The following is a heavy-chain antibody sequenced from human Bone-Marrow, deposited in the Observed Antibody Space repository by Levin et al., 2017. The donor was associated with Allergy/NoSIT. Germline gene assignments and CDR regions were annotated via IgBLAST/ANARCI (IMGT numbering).Heavy chain of an antibody. CDR2: ISWDASTT. J-gene: IGHJ4*02. V-gene: IGHV3-43*01. Sequence: GESLKISCAASGFTFNDYTMHWVRQAPQRGLEWVSLISWDASTTYYADSVRGRLTISRDNSNNALYLQMNSLTTEDNALYYCAKDLSPRIAVTGNIEYWGQGTLVTVSS. CDR1: GFTFNDYT. D-gene: IGHD6-19*01. CDR3: AKDLSPRIAVTGNIEY.